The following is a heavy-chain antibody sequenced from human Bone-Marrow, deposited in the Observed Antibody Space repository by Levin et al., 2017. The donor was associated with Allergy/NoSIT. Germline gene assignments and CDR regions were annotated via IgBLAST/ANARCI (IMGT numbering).Heavy chain of an antibody. Sequence: PGGSLRLSCAASGFPFSTFAMHWVRQAPGKGLEWVAVISHDGTNKYYADSVKGRFTISRDSSKNTLYLQMNSLKTEDTAVYYCAKDRWCESARCPTDYWGQGTLVTVSS. V-gene: IGHV3-30*04. CDR2: ISHDGTNK. J-gene: IGHJ4*02. D-gene: IGHD2-8*01. CDR3: AKDRWCESARCPTDY. CDR1: GFPFSTFA.